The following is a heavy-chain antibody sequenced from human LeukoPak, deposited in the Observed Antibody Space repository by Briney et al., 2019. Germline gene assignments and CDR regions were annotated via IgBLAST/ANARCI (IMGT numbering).Heavy chain of an antibody. CDR2: ISGSGTST. V-gene: IGHV3-23*01. CDR3: AKGPDYSNYDWFDP. J-gene: IGHJ5*02. D-gene: IGHD4-11*01. CDR1: GFTLSDYF. Sequence: GGSLRLSCAASGFTLSDYFMDWVRQAPGKGLEWVSAISGSGTSTYYADSVKGRFTISRDNSKNTLYLQMSSLRAADTAVYYCAKGPDYSNYDWFDPWGQGTLVTVSS.